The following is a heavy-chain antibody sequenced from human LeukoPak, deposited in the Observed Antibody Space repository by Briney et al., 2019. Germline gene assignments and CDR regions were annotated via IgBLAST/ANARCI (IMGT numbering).Heavy chain of an antibody. V-gene: IGHV3-7*01. J-gene: IGHJ6*03. CDR3: ARVVYSSSWSMWGNVDHYYYYMDV. D-gene: IGHD6-13*01. CDR2: IKQDGSEK. CDR1: GFTLSSYW. Sequence: PGGSLRLSCAASGFTLSSYWMSWVRQAPGKGLEWVANIKQDGSEKYYVDSVKGRFTISRDNAKNSLYLQVNSLRAEDTAVYYCARVVYSSSWSMWGNVDHYYYYMDVWGKGTTVTVSS.